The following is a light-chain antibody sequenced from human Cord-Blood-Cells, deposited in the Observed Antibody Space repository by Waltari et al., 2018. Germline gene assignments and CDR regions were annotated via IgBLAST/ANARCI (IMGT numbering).Light chain of an antibody. CDR2: AAS. CDR3: QQSYSTPYT. V-gene: IGKV1-39*01. J-gene: IGKJ2*01. CDR1: PSISSS. Sequence: DIQMTQSPSSLSASVGDRVTITCRGSPSISSSLYSYQQKPAEAHKLLIHAASILQSGVSSRVSSSGSGTAITLTSSSLQHEDFATYYCQQSYSTPYTLGQGTKLEIK.